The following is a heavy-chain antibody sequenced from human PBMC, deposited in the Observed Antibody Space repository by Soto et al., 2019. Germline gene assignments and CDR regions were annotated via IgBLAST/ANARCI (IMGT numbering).Heavy chain of an antibody. CDR3: ARVGPAHYSDSSGDYSPLDY. V-gene: IGHV1-69*01. J-gene: IGHJ4*02. D-gene: IGHD3-22*01. CDR2: IIPMFGTA. CDR1: GDTFSSYA. Sequence: QVQLVQSGAEVKKPGSSVKVSCKASGDTFSSYAINWVRQAPGQGLEWMGGIIPMFGTANYAQKFKGRVTITAGESTNTVYMELGSLKSEDTAVYYCARVGPAHYSDSSGDYSPLDYWGQGTLVTVSS.